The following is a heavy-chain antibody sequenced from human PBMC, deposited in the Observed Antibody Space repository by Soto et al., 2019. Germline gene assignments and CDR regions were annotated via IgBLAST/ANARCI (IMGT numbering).Heavy chain of an antibody. CDR1: GGSMNNFY. J-gene: IGHJ6*02. CDR2: LYSSGDT. V-gene: IGHV4-4*08. CDR3: ARDLSYYYGMDV. Sequence: PSETLSLTCAVSGGSMNNFYWSWILQPPGKGLEWLGNLYSSGDTNYRPSLKSRVTISVDTSKNQFSLNLSSVTAADTAVYYCARDLSYYYGMDVWGQGTTVTVSS.